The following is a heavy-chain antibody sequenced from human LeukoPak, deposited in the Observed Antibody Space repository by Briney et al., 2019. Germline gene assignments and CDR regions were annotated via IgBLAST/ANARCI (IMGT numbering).Heavy chain of an antibody. CDR1: GGSISSYY. Sequence: SPSETLSLTCTVSGGSISSYYWSWIRQPPGKGLEYIGYIYYSGSTNYNPSLKSRVTISVDTSKNQFSLKLSSVTAADTAVYYCASYDSSGYIRFNYWGQGTLVTVSS. CDR2: IYYSGST. J-gene: IGHJ4*02. CDR3: ASYDSSGYIRFNY. D-gene: IGHD3-22*01. V-gene: IGHV4-59*01.